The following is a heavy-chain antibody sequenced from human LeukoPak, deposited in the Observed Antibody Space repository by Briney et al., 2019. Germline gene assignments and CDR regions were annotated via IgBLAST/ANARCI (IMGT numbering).Heavy chain of an antibody. CDR2: INPNSGGT. CDR3: ARAYSSGWYSDY. J-gene: IGHJ4*02. V-gene: IGHV1-2*02. CDR1: GYTFTGYY. D-gene: IGHD6-19*01. Sequence: ASVKVSCKASGYTFTGYYMHWVRQAPGQGLEWMGWINPNSGGTNYAQKFQGRVTMTRDTPISTAYMELSRLRSDDTAVYYCARAYSSGWYSDYWGQGTLVTVSS.